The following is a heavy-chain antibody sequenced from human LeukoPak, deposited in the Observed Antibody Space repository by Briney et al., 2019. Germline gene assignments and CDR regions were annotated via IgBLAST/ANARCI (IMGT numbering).Heavy chain of an antibody. CDR1: GGTFSSYA. V-gene: IGHV1-69*13. D-gene: IGHD3-22*01. Sequence: SVKVSCKASGGTFSSYAISWVRQAPGQGLEWMGGFIPIFGTANYAQKFQGRVTITADESTSTAYMELSSLRSEDTAVYYCARGARGYYDSSGHLDYWGQGTLVTVSS. CDR3: ARGARGYYDSSGHLDY. CDR2: FIPIFGTA. J-gene: IGHJ4*02.